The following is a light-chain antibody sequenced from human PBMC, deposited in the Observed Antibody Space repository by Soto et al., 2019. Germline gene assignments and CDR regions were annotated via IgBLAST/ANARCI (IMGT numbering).Light chain of an antibody. J-gene: IGLJ3*02. Sequence: QSVLTQPPSASGTPGQRVTISCSGSSSNIGSNYVYWYQQLPGTAPKLLIYRNNQRPSGVPDRFSGSKSGTSASLAISGLRSEDEADYYCQSYDTSVSGARVFGGGTKLTVL. CDR2: RNN. CDR1: SSNIGSNY. V-gene: IGLV1-47*01. CDR3: QSYDTSVSGARV.